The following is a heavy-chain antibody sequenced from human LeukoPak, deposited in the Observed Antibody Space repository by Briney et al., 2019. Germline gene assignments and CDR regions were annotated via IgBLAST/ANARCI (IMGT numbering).Heavy chain of an antibody. CDR1: GFTFSDAY. V-gene: IGHV3-21*01. CDR2: ISSSSSYI. J-gene: IGHJ6*03. CDR3: ARDKQRPYYYMDV. Sequence: PGGSLRLSCAASGFTFSDAYMNWVRQAPGKGLEWVSSISSSSSYIYYADSVKGRFTISRDNAKNSLYLQMNSLRAEDTAVYYCARDKQRPYYYMDVWGKGTTVTISS. D-gene: IGHD6-25*01.